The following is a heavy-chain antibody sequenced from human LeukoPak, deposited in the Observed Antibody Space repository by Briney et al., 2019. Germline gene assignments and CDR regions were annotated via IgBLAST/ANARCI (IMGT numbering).Heavy chain of an antibody. CDR1: GGSFSGYY. V-gene: IGHV4-34*01. Sequence: SEALSLTCAVYGGSFSGYYWSWIRQPPGKGLEWIEEINHSGSTNYNPSLKSRVTISVDTSKNQFSLKLSSVTAADTAVYYCARGGSGYYGSGSYSQHIDYWGQGTLVTVSS. CDR3: ARGGSGYYGSGSYSQHIDY. J-gene: IGHJ4*02. D-gene: IGHD3-10*01. CDR2: INHSGST.